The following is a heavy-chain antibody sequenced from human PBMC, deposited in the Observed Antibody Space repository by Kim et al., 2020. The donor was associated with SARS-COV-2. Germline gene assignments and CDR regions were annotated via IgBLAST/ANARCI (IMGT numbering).Heavy chain of an antibody. D-gene: IGHD2-2*01. Sequence: ASVKVSCKASGYTFTSYAMNWVRQAPGQGLEWMGWINTNTGNPTYAQGFTGRFVFSLDTSVSTAYLQISSLKAEDTAVYYCARVLHCSSTSCHAFDIWGQGTMVTVSS. CDR1: GYTFTSYA. V-gene: IGHV7-4-1*02. J-gene: IGHJ3*02. CDR3: ARVLHCSSTSCHAFDI. CDR2: INTNTGNP.